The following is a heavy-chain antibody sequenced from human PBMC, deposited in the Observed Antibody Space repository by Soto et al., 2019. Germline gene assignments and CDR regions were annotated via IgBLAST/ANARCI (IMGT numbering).Heavy chain of an antibody. V-gene: IGHV3-23*01. CDR2: ISANGQGI. D-gene: IGHD3-10*01. CDR3: AKDSQTVAYYYGSGSLDY. J-gene: IGHJ4*02. Sequence: PGGSLRLSCAASGFTFNNYAMSWVRQAPGKGLEWVSAISANGQGIYYADSVKGRFTISRDNSKNTLYLQMNSLRAEDTAVYYCAKDSQTVAYYYGSGSLDYWGQGTLVTVSS. CDR1: GFTFNNYA.